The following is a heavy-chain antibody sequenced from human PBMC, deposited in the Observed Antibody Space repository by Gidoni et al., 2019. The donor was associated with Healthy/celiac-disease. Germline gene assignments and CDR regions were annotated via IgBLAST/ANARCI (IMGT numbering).Heavy chain of an antibody. CDR1: AGSFSDYY. CDR3: ARGRGYCSSTSCYGYYYYGMDV. Sequence: QVQLQQLGAGLLKPSETLSLTCAVYAGSFSDYYCSWIRQPPRKGLEWIGEINHSGSTNDNPSLKSRGTISVETSKKQFSLKLSSVTAADTAVYYCARGRGYCSSTSCYGYYYYGMDVWGQGTTVTVSS. J-gene: IGHJ6*02. V-gene: IGHV4-34*01. CDR2: INHSGST. D-gene: IGHD2-2*01.